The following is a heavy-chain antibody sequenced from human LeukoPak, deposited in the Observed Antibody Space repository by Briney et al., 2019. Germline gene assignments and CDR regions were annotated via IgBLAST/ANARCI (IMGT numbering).Heavy chain of an antibody. J-gene: IGHJ4*02. CDR2: INPNSGGT. D-gene: IGHD3-10*01. CDR1: GYTFTGYY. Sequence: ASVKVSCKASGYTFTGYYMHWVRQAPGQGLEWMGRINPNSGGTNYAQKFQGRVTMTRDTSISTAYMELSGLRSDDTAVYYCARVYYYGSGKHFDYWGQGTLVTVSS. CDR3: ARVYYYGSGKHFDY. V-gene: IGHV1-2*06.